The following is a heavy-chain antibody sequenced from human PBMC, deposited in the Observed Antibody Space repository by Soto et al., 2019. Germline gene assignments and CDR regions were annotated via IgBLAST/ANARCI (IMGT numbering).Heavy chain of an antibody. CDR1: GISTSSYW. J-gene: IGHJ4*02. V-gene: IGHV3-7*03. CDR3: VTGYHSDY. CDR2: IKKDGSEK. D-gene: IGHD5-18*01. Sequence: VGSLRLSCAASGISTSSYWMGWVRQAPGRVLEWVASIKKDGSEKYYMDSLKGRFTISRDNALNSLYLQMNSLRAEDTAVYFCVTGYHSDYWGQGTLVTVSS.